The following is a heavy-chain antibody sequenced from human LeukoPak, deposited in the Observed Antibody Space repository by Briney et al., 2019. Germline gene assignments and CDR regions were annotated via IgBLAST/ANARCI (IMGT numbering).Heavy chain of an antibody. V-gene: IGHV5-51*01. D-gene: IGHD3-22*01. CDR1: GYSFTSYW. CDR2: IYPGDSDT. Sequence: GESLKISCKGSGYSFTSYWIGWVRQMPGKDLELMGIIYPGDSDTRYSPSFQGQVTISADKSISTAYLQWSSLKASDTAMYYCARQGDITMIGSPDAFDIWGQGTMVTVSS. CDR3: ARQGDITMIGSPDAFDI. J-gene: IGHJ3*02.